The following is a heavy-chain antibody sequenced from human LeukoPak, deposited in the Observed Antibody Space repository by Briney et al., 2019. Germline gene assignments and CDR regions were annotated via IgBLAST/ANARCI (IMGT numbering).Heavy chain of an antibody. J-gene: IGHJ4*02. D-gene: IGHD2-8*02. CDR3: ARAGYCSGSSCSEDFDY. V-gene: IGHV3-48*01. Sequence: PGGSLRLSCAASGFTFSSYSMNWVRQAPGKGLEWVSFISSSRTIFYADSVKGRFTISRDNAKNSLYLQMNSLRAEDTALYYCARAGYCSGSSCSEDFDYWGQGTLVTVSS. CDR1: GFTFSSYS. CDR2: ISSSRTI.